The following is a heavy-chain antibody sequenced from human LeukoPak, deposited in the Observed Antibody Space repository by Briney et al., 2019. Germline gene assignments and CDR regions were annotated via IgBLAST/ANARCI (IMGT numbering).Heavy chain of an antibody. Sequence: GGSLRLSCSASGFTFSSYAMHWVRQAPGKGLEYVSAICSNGGSTYYADSVKGRFTISRDNSKNTLYLQMSSLRADDTAVYYCVKDLVVAAAADYWGQGTLVTVSS. CDR1: GFTFSSYA. CDR2: ICSNGGST. J-gene: IGHJ4*02. CDR3: VKDLVVAAAADY. V-gene: IGHV3-64D*06. D-gene: IGHD6-13*01.